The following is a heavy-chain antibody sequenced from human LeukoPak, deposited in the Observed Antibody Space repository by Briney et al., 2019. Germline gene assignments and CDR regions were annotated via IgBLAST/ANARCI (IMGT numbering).Heavy chain of an antibody. CDR2: IIPIFGTA. CDR1: GGTFSSYA. D-gene: IGHD2-2*02. CDR3: ATLSCSSTSCYTSLLEFDY. V-gene: IGHV1-69*05. Sequence: SVKVSCKASGGTFSSYAISWVRQAPGQGLEWMGGIIPIFGTANYAQKFQGRVTITTDESTSTAYMELSSLRSEDTAVYYCATLSCSSTSCYTSLLEFDYWGQGTLVTVSS. J-gene: IGHJ4*02.